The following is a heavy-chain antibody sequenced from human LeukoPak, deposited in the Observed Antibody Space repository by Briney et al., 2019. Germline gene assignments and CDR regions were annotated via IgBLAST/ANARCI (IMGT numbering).Heavy chain of an antibody. CDR3: ARPLAAAAPYYYYYYMDV. CDR1: GFTFSNYW. J-gene: IGHJ6*03. Sequence: GGSLRLSCAASGFTFSNYWMHWVRQAPGKGLVWVSRINSDGSSTTSADSVKGRFTISRDNAKNSLYLQMNSLRAEDTAVYYCARPLAAAAPYYYYYYMDVWGKGTTVTVSS. D-gene: IGHD6-13*01. CDR2: INSDGSST. V-gene: IGHV3-74*01.